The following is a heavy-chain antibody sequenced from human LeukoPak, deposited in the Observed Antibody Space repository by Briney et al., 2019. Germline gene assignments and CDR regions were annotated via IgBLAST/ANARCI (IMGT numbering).Heavy chain of an antibody. Sequence: GGSLRLSCAASGFIFSNYGMNWVRQAPGKGLEWVAAISASGSATSYADSVRGRFTISRDNSKNTLYLQMNTLRGEDTAVYYCAKGQNYYDSSGPFDYWGQGTLVTVSS. CDR1: GFIFSNYG. V-gene: IGHV3-23*01. D-gene: IGHD3-22*01. J-gene: IGHJ4*02. CDR3: AKGQNYYDSSGPFDY. CDR2: ISASGSAT.